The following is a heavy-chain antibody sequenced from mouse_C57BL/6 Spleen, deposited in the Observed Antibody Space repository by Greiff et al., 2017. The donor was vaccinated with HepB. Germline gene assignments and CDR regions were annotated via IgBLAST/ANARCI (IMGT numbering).Heavy chain of an antibody. Sequence: EVQLQQSGPELVKPGASVKISCKASGYTFTDYYMNWVKQSHGKSLEWIGDINPNNGGTSYNQKFKGKATLTVDKSSSTAYMELRSLTSEDSAVYYCARNSNYGDYAMDYWGQGTSVTVSS. CDR2: INPNNGGT. J-gene: IGHJ4*01. V-gene: IGHV1-26*01. CDR3: ARNSNYGDYAMDY. D-gene: IGHD2-5*01. CDR1: GYTFTDYY.